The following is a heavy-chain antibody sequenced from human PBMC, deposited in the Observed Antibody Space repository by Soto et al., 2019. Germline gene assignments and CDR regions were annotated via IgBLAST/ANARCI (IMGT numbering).Heavy chain of an antibody. J-gene: IGHJ5*02. Sequence: GGSLRLSCAASGFTFSSYAMSWVRQAPGKGLEWVSAISGSGGSTYYADSVKGRFTISRDNSKNTLYLQMNSLRAEDTAVYYCAKDRVGYRPDGNWFDPWGQGTLVTVSS. CDR2: ISGSGGST. CDR1: GFTFSSYA. CDR3: AKDRVGYRPDGNWFDP. V-gene: IGHV3-23*01. D-gene: IGHD3-16*02.